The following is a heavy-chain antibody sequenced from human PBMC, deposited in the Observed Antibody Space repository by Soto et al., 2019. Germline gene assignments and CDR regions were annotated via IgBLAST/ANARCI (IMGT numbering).Heavy chain of an antibody. CDR1: GYTFTSYY. D-gene: IGHD3-22*01. V-gene: IGHV1-2*02. CDR3: ARNYYDSSDRDYLDY. CDR2: INPITGGT. J-gene: IGHJ4*02. Sequence: ASVKVSCKASGYTFTSYYIHWVRQAPGQGLEWMGWINPITGGTNYAPKFQGRVTMTRDTSITTAYMELSRLRSDDTAVYYCARNYYDSSDRDYLDYWGQGTPVTVSS.